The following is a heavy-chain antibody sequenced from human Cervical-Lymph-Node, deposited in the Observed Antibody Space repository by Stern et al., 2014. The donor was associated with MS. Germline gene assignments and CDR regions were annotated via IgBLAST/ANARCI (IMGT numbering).Heavy chain of an antibody. CDR2: ITPVHGGT. J-gene: IGHJ6*02. CDR1: GYTFTDYY. V-gene: IGHV1-2*02. CDR3: ARTKTVTTYYGMDV. D-gene: IGHD4-17*01. Sequence: LVESGAEVKKPGASVKVSCKASGYTFTDYYLHWVRQAPGQGLEWRGGITPVHGGTNSAQKFQGRVTMTRDTAISTAYMELSRLTSDDTAVYYCARTKTVTTYYGMDVWGQGTTVTVSS.